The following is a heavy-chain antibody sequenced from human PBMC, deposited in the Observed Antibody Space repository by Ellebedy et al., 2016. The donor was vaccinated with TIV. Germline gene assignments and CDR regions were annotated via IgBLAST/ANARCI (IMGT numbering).Heavy chain of an antibody. CDR3: VRDYHDYGVDAFDI. Sequence: SETLSLTCTVSGDSISDGGYYWGWVRQRPGKGLEWVGHIYYSGRTSYNPSLESRLTISVDTTNNQFSLKLTSVTAADTAVYFCVRDYHDYGVDAFDIWGQGTMITVSS. V-gene: IGHV4-31*03. CDR1: GDSISDGGYY. J-gene: IGHJ3*02. D-gene: IGHD4-17*01. CDR2: IYYSGRT.